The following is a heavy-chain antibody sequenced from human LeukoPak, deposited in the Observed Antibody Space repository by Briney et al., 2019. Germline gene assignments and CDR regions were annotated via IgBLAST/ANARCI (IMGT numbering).Heavy chain of an antibody. CDR1: GYTFTSYG. D-gene: IGHD2-15*01. CDR2: ISAYNGNT. V-gene: IGHV1-18*01. Sequence: GASVKVSCKASGYTFTSYGISWVRQAPGQGLEWMGWISAYNGNTNYAQKLQGRVTMTTDTSTSTAYMELRSLRSDDTAVYYCARDHGYCSGGSCYSGEVDYWGQGTLVTVSS. J-gene: IGHJ4*02. CDR3: ARDHGYCSGGSCYSGEVDY.